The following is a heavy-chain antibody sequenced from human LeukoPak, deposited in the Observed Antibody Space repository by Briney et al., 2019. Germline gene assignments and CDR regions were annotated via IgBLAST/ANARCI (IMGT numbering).Heavy chain of an antibody. V-gene: IGHV3-21*01. D-gene: IGHD3-10*01. Sequence: SGASLSFSCAAAGFTFSSYSMNWVRQAPGKLLELVSSISSSSSYIYYADSVKGRFTISRDNAKNSLYLQMNSLRAEDTAVYYCARIRMVRGVIITSNWFDPWGQGTLVSVSS. J-gene: IGHJ5*02. CDR3: ARIRMVRGVIITSNWFDP. CDR2: ISSSSSYI. CDR1: GFTFSSYS.